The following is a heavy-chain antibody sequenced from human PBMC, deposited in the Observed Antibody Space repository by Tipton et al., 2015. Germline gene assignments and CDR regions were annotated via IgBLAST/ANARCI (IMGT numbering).Heavy chain of an antibody. D-gene: IGHD3-3*01. V-gene: IGHV4-61*01. CDR3: ARGSAILGVVNPTCDY. Sequence: GLVKPSESLSLTCNVSGGSVSSGNYYWSWIRQPPGKALEWIGYISYTDTTHYNPSLNNRVTISADTSRNQFSLRLTSVTTADTAVYYCARGSAILGVVNPTCDYWGQGTLVSVSS. J-gene: IGHJ4*02. CDR2: ISYTDTT. CDR1: GGSVSSGNYY.